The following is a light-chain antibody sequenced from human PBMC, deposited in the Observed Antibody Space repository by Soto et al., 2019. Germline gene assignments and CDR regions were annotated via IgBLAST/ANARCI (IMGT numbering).Light chain of an antibody. J-gene: IGLJ3*02. Sequence: QAVLTQPPSVSGAPGQRVTISCSGSSSNIGAGYDVHWYQQLPGTAPRLLIYVSRNRPSGVPDRFSGSKSGTSASLAITGLQTDDEADYYCQSYDSSPRLAVFGGGTKVTVL. CDR3: QSYDSSPRLAV. V-gene: IGLV1-40*01. CDR2: VSR. CDR1: SSNIGAGYD.